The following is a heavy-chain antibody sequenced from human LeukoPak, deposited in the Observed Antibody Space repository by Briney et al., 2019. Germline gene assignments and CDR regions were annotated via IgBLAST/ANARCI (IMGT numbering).Heavy chain of an antibody. V-gene: IGHV1-2*02. Sequence: ASVKVSCKASGSTFSDYHINWVRQASGQGPEWMGWINPKSGDASYNQACQCRVTMTRDTSISTAYMELNRLRSDDTAMYYCARGEYSNGYPYRLASWGQGTLVTVPS. CDR3: ARGEYSNGYPYRLAS. J-gene: IGHJ4*02. CDR2: INPKSGDA. CDR1: GSTFSDYH. D-gene: IGHD3-16*01.